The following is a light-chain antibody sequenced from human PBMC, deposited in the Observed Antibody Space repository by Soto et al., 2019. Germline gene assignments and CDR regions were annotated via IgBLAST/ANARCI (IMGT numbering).Light chain of an antibody. Sequence: EIVMTQSPATLSVSPGERATLSCRASQSVGSNLAWYQQKPGQAPRLLIYGASTRATGIPARFSGSGSGTEFTLTISSLLSEDVAIYFCRQYNSWPPDRTFGQGTKVEIK. J-gene: IGKJ1*01. V-gene: IGKV3-15*01. CDR1: QSVGSN. CDR3: RQYNSWPPDRT. CDR2: GAS.